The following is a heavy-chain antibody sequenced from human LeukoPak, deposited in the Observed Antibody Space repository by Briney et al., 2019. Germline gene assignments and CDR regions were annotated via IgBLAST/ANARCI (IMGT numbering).Heavy chain of an antibody. CDR1: GFTFSDYY. CDR2: ISSSGSTI. D-gene: IGHD3-10*01. V-gene: IGHV3-11*01. CDR3: ARGWTYYYDSGSDY. Sequence: GGSLRLFCAASGFTFSDYYMLWIRQAPGKGLEWVSYISSSGSTIYYADPVKGRFTISRDNAKNSLYLQMNSLRADDTALYYCARGWTYYYDSGSDYWGQGTLVTVSS. J-gene: IGHJ4*02.